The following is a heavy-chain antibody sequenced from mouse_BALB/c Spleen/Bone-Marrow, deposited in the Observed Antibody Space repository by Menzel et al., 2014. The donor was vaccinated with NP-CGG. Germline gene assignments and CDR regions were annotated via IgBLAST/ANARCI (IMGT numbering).Heavy chain of an antibody. J-gene: IGHJ2*01. D-gene: IGHD2-12*01. Sequence: EVKLVESGPGLVKLSQSLSLTCSVTGDSITSGYYWNWIRQLPGNKLEWMGYISYDGSNNYNPSLKNRISITRDTSKNQFFLKLNSVTTEDPATCYCAREPIDSSLFDYWGQGTTLTVSS. V-gene: IGHV3-6*02. CDR1: GDSITSGYY. CDR3: AREPIDSSLFDY. CDR2: ISYDGSN.